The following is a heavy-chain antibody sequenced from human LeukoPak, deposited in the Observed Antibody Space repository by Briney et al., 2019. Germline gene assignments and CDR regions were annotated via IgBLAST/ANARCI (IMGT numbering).Heavy chain of an antibody. CDR2: IWYDGSNK. CDR1: GFTFSSCG. D-gene: IGHD3-22*01. Sequence: PGRSLRLSCAASGFTFSSCGMHWVRQAPGKGLEWVAVIWYDGSNKYYADSVKGRFTISRDNSKNTLYLQMNSLRAEDTAVYYCAKGEADDSSGADAFDIWGQGTMVTVSS. CDR3: AKGEADDSSGADAFDI. V-gene: IGHV3-33*06. J-gene: IGHJ3*02.